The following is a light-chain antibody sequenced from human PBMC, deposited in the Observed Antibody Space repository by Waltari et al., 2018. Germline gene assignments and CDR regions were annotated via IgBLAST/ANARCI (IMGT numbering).Light chain of an antibody. CDR3: AAWDDNLLYV. CDR1: SPDIGDNY. CDR2: GNT. Sequence: QSVLTQPPSASGTPGQRVTISCSGSSPDIGDNYVSWYQQLPGTAPKLLIYGNTQRPSGVPDRFSGSKSGTSASLAISDLRSEDEADYYCAAWDDNLLYVFGTGAKVTVL. J-gene: IGLJ1*01. V-gene: IGLV1-47*01.